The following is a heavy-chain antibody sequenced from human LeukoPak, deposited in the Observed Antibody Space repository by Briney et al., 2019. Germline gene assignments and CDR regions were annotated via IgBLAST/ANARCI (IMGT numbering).Heavy chain of an antibody. CDR1: GYTFTSYA. CDR2: INAGNGNT. Sequence: ASVKVSCKASGYTFTSYAMHWVRQAPGQRLEWMGWINAGNGNTKYSQKFQGRVTIIRDTSASTAYMELSSLRSEDTAVYYCARVKDIVVVPAALYYYGMDVWGQGTTVTVSS. CDR3: ARVKDIVVVPAALYYYGMDV. V-gene: IGHV1-3*01. J-gene: IGHJ6*02. D-gene: IGHD2-2*01.